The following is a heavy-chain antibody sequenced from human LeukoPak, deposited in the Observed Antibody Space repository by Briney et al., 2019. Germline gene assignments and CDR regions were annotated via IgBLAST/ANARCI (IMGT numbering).Heavy chain of an antibody. CDR3: ARAGHWDV. J-gene: IGHJ6*04. V-gene: IGHV4-34*01. CDR2: INHSGST. CDR1: GGSFSGYY. Sequence: SETLSLTCAVYGGSFSGYYWSWTRQPPGKGLEWIGEINHSGSTNYNPSLKSRVTISVDTSKNQFSLKLSSVTAADTAVYYCARAGHWDVWGKGTTVTVSS.